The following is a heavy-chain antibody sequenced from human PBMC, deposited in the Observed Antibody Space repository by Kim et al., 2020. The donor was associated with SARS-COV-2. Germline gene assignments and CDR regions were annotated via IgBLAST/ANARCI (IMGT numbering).Heavy chain of an antibody. Sequence: GGSLRLSCAASGFTFSSYSMNWVRQAPGKGLEWVSYISSSSSTIYYADSVKGRFTISRDNAKNSLYLQMNSLRAEDTAVYYCAREQVVVTAAMDVWGQGTTVTVSS. CDR1: GFTFSSYS. CDR3: AREQVVVTAAMDV. J-gene: IGHJ6*02. V-gene: IGHV3-48*04. D-gene: IGHD2-21*02. CDR2: ISSSSSTI.